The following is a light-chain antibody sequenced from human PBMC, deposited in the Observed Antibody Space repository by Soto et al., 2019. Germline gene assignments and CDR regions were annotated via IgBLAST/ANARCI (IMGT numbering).Light chain of an antibody. V-gene: IGLV2-14*01. CDR1: SSDVGNYNY. CDR2: DVS. J-gene: IGLJ1*01. CDR3: NSYTSSSTYV. Sequence: QSALTQPASVSGSPGQSITISCTGTSSDVGNYNYVSWYQQHPGKAPKLMIYDVSNRPSGVSNRFSGSKSGNTASLTTSGLQAEDEADYYCNSYTSSSTYVFGAGTKLTVL.